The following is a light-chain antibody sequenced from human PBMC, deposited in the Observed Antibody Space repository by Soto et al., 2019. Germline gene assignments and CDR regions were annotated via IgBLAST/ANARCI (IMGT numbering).Light chain of an antibody. Sequence: DIQMTQSPSSLSASVGDRVTITCRASQSISSYLNWYQQKPGKAPKLLIYAASRLQSGVPSRFSGSGSGTDFTLTISSLQPEDFATYYCQQYNTYSEAFGQGTKVDIK. CDR2: AAS. V-gene: IGKV1-39*01. CDR1: QSISSY. CDR3: QQYNTYSEA. J-gene: IGKJ1*01.